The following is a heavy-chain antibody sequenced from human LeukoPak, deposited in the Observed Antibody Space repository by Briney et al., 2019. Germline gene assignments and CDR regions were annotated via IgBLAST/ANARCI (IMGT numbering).Heavy chain of an antibody. Sequence: GGSLRLSRAASGFTFSNYSMNWVRQAPGKGLEWVASISGRGTTKYYGDSVKGRFTISRDNVTKTMFLQMSSLRGEDSAIYFCARRFCNGARCWGGFDYWGPGTLVTVS. J-gene: IGHJ4*01. CDR1: GFTFSNYS. CDR3: ARRFCNGARCWGGFDY. V-gene: IGHV3-48*01. D-gene: IGHD2-8*01. CDR2: ISGRGTTK.